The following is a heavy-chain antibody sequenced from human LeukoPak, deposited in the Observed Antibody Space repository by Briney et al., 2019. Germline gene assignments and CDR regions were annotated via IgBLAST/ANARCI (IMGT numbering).Heavy chain of an antibody. Sequence: GSLRLSCAASGFTFSSYSMNWVRQAPGKGLEWVSYISSSSSTIYYADSVKGRFTISRDNAKNSLYLQMNSLRAKDTAVYYCARNDYVWGSYRGPTGYWGQGTLVTVSS. CDR3: ARNDYVWGSYRGPTGY. CDR2: ISSSSSTI. V-gene: IGHV3-48*04. D-gene: IGHD3-16*02. CDR1: GFTFSSYS. J-gene: IGHJ4*02.